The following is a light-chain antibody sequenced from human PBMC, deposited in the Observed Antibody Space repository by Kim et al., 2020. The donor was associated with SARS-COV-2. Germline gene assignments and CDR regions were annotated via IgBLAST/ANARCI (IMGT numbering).Light chain of an antibody. Sequence: VSPGEEAILSCRASQSINSNLAWYQQRPGQAPRLLIYGASTRATGIPARFSGTGSGTEFTLFITSLQSEDFAVYFCQQYDNWPWTFGQGTKVDIK. CDR2: GAS. J-gene: IGKJ1*01. V-gene: IGKV3-15*01. CDR1: QSINSN. CDR3: QQYDNWPWT.